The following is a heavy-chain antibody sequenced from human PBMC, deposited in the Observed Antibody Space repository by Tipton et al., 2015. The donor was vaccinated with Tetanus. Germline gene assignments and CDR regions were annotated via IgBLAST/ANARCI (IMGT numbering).Heavy chain of an antibody. V-gene: IGHV4-59*01. Sequence: TLSLTCTVSGGSISSYYWSWIRQPPGKGLEWIGYIYYSGSTNYNPSLKSRVTISVDTSKYQFSLKLSSVTAADTAVYYCAGTGYSCGLPYYYYGMDVWGQGTTVTVSS. D-gene: IGHD5-18*01. J-gene: IGHJ6*02. CDR1: GGSISSYY. CDR3: AGTGYSCGLPYYYYGMDV. CDR2: IYYSGST.